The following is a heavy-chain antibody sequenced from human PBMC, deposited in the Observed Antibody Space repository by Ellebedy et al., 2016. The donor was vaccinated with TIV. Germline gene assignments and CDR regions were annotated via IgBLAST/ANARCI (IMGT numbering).Heavy chain of an antibody. D-gene: IGHD3-3*01. Sequence: GESLKISCKGSGYSFTSYWIGWVRQMPGKGLEWMGIIYPGDSDTRYRPSFQGQVTISADKSISTAYLQWSSLKASDTAMYYCARTDFWSGIGDYFDYWGQGTLVTVSS. CDR2: IYPGDSDT. CDR3: ARTDFWSGIGDYFDY. J-gene: IGHJ4*02. CDR1: GYSFTSYW. V-gene: IGHV5-51*01.